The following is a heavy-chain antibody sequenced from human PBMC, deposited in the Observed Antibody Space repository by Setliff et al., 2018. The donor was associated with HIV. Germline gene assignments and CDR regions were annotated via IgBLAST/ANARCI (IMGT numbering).Heavy chain of an antibody. D-gene: IGHD2-15*01. V-gene: IGHV4-31*03. CDR1: GGSISSSDFY. Sequence: SETLSLTCTVSGGSISSSDFYWSWIRQHPGKGLEYIGYIYYSGSTYYSPSLKSRLIMSIDTSKSQFSLRLSSVSAADTAVYYCARAAPGSIPGFPEYFHHWGQGTLVTVSS. CDR3: ARAAPGSIPGFPEYFHH. J-gene: IGHJ1*01. CDR2: IYYSGST.